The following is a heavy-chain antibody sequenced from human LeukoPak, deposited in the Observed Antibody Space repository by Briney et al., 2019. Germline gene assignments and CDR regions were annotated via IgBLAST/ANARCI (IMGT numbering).Heavy chain of an antibody. CDR2: ISSSSSTI. D-gene: IGHD2-8*02. Sequence: PGGSLRLSCAASGFTFSSYSMNWVRQAPGKGLEWVSYISSSSSTIYYADSVKGRFNISRDNAKNSLYLQMNSLRAEATALYYCAKLTSTGKAPFDDWGQGTLVTVSS. CDR3: AKLTSTGKAPFDD. J-gene: IGHJ4*02. CDR1: GFTFSSYS. V-gene: IGHV3-48*04.